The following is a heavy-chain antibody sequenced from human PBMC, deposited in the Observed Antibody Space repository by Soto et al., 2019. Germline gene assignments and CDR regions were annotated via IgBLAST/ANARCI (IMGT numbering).Heavy chain of an antibody. J-gene: IGHJ4*02. Sequence: LKISCKASGYSFTNYWIGWVRQMPGKGLEWMGTIYPGDSDTRYSPSFQGQVTFSVDKSINTAYLHWTSLKASDTAIYYCAIQHPLDSSAWYNWGQGTLVTVSS. CDR3: AIQHPLDSSAWYN. D-gene: IGHD6-19*01. V-gene: IGHV5-51*01. CDR1: GYSFTNYW. CDR2: IYPGDSDT.